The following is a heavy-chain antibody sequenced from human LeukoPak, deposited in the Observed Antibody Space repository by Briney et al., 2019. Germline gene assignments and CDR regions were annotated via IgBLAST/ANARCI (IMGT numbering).Heavy chain of an antibody. Sequence: GGSLRLSCAASGFTVSSNCMSWVRQAPGKGLEWVSVIYSGGSTYYADSVKGRFTISRDNSKNTLYLQMNSLRVEDTAVYYCARGLMYYDSSGFGDYWGQGTLVTVSS. CDR2: IYSGGST. V-gene: IGHV3-53*01. J-gene: IGHJ4*02. CDR3: ARGLMYYDSSGFGDY. D-gene: IGHD3-22*01. CDR1: GFTVSSNC.